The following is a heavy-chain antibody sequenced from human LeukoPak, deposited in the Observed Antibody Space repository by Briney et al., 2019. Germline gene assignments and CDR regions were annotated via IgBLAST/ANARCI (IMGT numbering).Heavy chain of an antibody. CDR3: ARVADRYYYYMDV. CDR1: GFTFSDYY. Sequence: GGSLRLSCAASGFTFSDYYMSWIRQAPGKGLEWVSYISSSGSTIYYADSVKGRFTISRDNAKNSLYLQMNSLRAEDTAVYYCARVADRYYYYMDVWGKGTTVTVSS. CDR2: ISSSGSTI. V-gene: IGHV3-11*04. D-gene: IGHD6-19*01. J-gene: IGHJ6*03.